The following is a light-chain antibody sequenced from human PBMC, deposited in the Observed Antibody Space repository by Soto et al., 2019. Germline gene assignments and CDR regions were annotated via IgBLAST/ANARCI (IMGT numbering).Light chain of an antibody. Sequence: DTQMTQSPSSLSASVEDRVIITCRASQSISNHLNWYQQKPGKAPKLLIFAASSLQSGVPSRFSGSRSGPDFTLTISSLQPEDFATYYCQQSYSTPRTFGQGTKVDIK. J-gene: IGKJ1*01. CDR3: QQSYSTPRT. V-gene: IGKV1-39*01. CDR2: AAS. CDR1: QSISNH.